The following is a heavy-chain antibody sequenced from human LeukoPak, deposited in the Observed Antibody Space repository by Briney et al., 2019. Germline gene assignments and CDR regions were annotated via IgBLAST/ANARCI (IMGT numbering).Heavy chain of an antibody. D-gene: IGHD3-22*01. J-gene: IGHJ3*02. CDR3: ARALKYYYDSSGYYPSDAFDI. Sequence: ASVKVSCKASGDTFSSYAISWVRQAPGQGVEWMGRVIPSLGIANYAQKFQGRVTITADKSPSTAYMELSSLRSEDTAVYYCARALKYYYDSSGYYPSDAFDIWGQGTMVTVSS. V-gene: IGHV1-69*10. CDR2: VIPSLGIA. CDR1: GDTFSSYA.